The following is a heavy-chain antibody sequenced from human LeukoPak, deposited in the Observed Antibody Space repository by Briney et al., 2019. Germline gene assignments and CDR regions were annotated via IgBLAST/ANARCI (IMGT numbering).Heavy chain of an antibody. D-gene: IGHD3-3*01. V-gene: IGHV1-2*02. CDR1: GYTFTGYY. Sequence: ASVKVSCKASGYTFTGYYIHWIRQAPGHGLEWMGWINPSVGVTNLTQKFQGRVTLTRDTSITTVYMDLSSLRSDDTAVYYCAKDFSRIFWSGFFSDWGQGTLVTVSS. J-gene: IGHJ1*01. CDR2: INPSVGVT. CDR3: AKDFSRIFWSGFFSD.